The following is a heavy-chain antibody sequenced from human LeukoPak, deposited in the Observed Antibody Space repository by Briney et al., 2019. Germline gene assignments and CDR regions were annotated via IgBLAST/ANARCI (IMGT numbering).Heavy chain of an antibody. CDR1: GYTFTSYY. CDR3: AIARKPLTSRPHDAFDI. Sequence: ASVKVSCKASGYTFTSYYMHWVRQAPGQGLEWIGIINPSGGSTSYAQKFQGRVTMTRDMSTSTVYMELSSLRSEDTAVYYCAIARKPLTSRPHDAFDIWGQGTMLTVSS. D-gene: IGHD2/OR15-2a*01. J-gene: IGHJ3*02. CDR2: INPSGGST. V-gene: IGHV1-46*01.